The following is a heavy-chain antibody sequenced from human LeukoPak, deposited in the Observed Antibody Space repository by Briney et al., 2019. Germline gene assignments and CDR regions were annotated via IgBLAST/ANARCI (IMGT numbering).Heavy chain of an antibody. V-gene: IGHV4-39*07. CDR2: IYHSGET. CDR1: GGSISSTSYY. D-gene: IGHD2-8*01. J-gene: IGHJ5*02. CDR3: AETNTQDWFDP. Sequence: SETLSLTCRVSGGSISSTSYYWGWVRQPPGKGLEWIASIYHSGETFYNPSLESRVAISVDTSNNEVFLDLYSVTAADTAMYYCAETNTQDWFDPWGRGTLVTVSS.